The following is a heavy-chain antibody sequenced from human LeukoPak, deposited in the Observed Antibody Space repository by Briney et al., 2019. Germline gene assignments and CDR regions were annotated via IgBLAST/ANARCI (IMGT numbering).Heavy chain of an antibody. CDR2: INPDGSAQ. Sequence: GGSLRLSCAASGFSFSAGYMSWVRRATGKGLEWVANINPDGSAQYYVDAVKGRFTISRDNAKNSLYLQMNSLRAEDTAVYYCARDVARTDWFDPWGQGTLVTVSS. CDR3: ARDVARTDWFDP. V-gene: IGHV3-7*04. CDR1: GFSFSAGY. J-gene: IGHJ5*02. D-gene: IGHD2-15*01.